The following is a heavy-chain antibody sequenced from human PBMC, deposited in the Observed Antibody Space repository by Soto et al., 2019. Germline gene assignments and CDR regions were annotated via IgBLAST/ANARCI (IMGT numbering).Heavy chain of an antibody. V-gene: IGHV1-58*01. CDR2: IVFGSGNT. D-gene: IGHD1-26*01. Sequence: QMQLVKSGPEVKKPGTSVKVSCKASGFTFTSSAVQWVRKARGQHLEWIGWIVFGSGNTNYAQKFQERVTITRDMSTSTAYMELSSLISEDTAVYYWAAEGMLGIYLGRYDYDGMDVWGQGTTVTVSS. J-gene: IGHJ6*02. CDR1: GFTFTSSA. CDR3: AAEGMLGIYLGRYDYDGMDV.